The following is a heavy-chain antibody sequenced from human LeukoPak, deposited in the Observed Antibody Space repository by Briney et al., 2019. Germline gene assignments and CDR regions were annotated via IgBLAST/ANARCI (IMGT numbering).Heavy chain of an antibody. CDR2: ISAYNGNT. J-gene: IGHJ3*02. V-gene: IGHV1-18*01. D-gene: IGHD3-9*01. CDR1: GYTFTSYG. Sequence: GASVKVSCKASGYTFTSYGISWVRQAPGQGLEWVGWISAYNGNTNYAQKLQGRVTMTTDTSTSTAYMELRSLRSDDTAVYYCARVATTGDIDAFDIWGQETMVTVSS. CDR3: ARVATTGDIDAFDI.